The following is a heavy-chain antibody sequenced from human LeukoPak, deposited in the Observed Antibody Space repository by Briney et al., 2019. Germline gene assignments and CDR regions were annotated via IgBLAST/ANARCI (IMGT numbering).Heavy chain of an antibody. J-gene: IGHJ4*02. CDR3: ARVLKGWLGVTDY. V-gene: IGHV3-11*01. CDR1: GFTLRDFY. CDR2: ICSTAGTI. Sequence: GGSLRLSCAAYGFTLRDFYMSWIRHAPGKGLEWVSYICSTAGTIYYADSVKGRSTISRDNAKNSLYLQMNRLRAEDTAVYFCARVLKGWLGVTDYWGQGTLVTVSS. D-gene: IGHD5-12*01.